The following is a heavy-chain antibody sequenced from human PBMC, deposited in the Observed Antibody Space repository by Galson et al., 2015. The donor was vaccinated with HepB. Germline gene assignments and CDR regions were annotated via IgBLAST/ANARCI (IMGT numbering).Heavy chain of an antibody. CDR1: GFTFNSFS. Sequence: SLRLSCAASGFTFNSFSFNWVRQAPGKGLEWVSYINHNNGTIYYADSVKGRFTISRDNAKKSLYLQMNSLRAEDTAVYYCARDLHTYHDILTGFTRGGAFDMWGQGTMVTISS. V-gene: IGHV3-48*01. CDR2: INHNNGTI. CDR3: ARDLHTYHDILTGFTRGGAFDM. J-gene: IGHJ3*02. D-gene: IGHD3-9*01.